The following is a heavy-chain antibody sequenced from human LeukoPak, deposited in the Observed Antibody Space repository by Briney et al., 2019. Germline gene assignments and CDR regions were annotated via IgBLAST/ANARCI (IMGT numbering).Heavy chain of an antibody. J-gene: IGHJ3*02. CDR3: ARYFDWDDAFDI. V-gene: IGHV1-2*02. Sequence: ASVKVSCKASGYTFTGYYMHWVRQAPGRGLEWMGWINPNSGGTNYAQKFQGRVTMTRDTSISTAYMELSRLRSDDTAVYYCARYFDWDDAFDIWGQGTMVTVSS. CDR2: INPNSGGT. D-gene: IGHD3-9*01. CDR1: GYTFTGYY.